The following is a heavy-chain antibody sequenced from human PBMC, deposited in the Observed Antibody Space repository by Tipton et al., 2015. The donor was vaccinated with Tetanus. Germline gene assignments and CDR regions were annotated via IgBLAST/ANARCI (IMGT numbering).Heavy chain of an antibody. CDR2: MYNSGAT. J-gene: IGHJ3*02. V-gene: IGHV4-39*02. Sequence: TLSLTCTVSGGSISSTSYYWAWIRQPPGKGLEWIGTMYNSGATYYNPSLKGRVTISGDTSKNLFSLTSVTASDTAVYYCARPEASGRARGFDIWRQGTKVTVSP. CDR1: GGSISSTSYY. D-gene: IGHD3-10*01. CDR3: ARPEASGRARGFDI.